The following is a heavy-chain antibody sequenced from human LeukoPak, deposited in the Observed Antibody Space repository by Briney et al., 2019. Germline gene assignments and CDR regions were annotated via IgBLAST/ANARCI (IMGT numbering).Heavy chain of an antibody. J-gene: IGHJ4*02. CDR3: ARDSVKYHARFLDY. CDR2: MNPNSGNT. V-gene: IGHV1-8*01. Sequence: GASVKVSCKASGYTFTSYDINWVRQATGQGLEWMGWMNPNSGNTGYAQKFQGRVTMTRNTSISTAYMELSSLRSEDTAVYYCARDSVKYHARFLDYWGQGTLVTVSS. D-gene: IGHD2-2*01. CDR1: GYTFTSYD.